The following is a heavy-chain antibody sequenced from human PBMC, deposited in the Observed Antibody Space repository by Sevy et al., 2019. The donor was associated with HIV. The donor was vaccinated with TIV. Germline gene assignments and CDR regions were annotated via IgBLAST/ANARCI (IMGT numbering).Heavy chain of an antibody. J-gene: IGHJ2*01. CDR1: GYTFINYD. CDR3: GRAKDYGEPLLSFFYL. D-gene: IGHD4-17*01. Sequence: ASVKVSCKASGYTFINYDLNWVRQASGQGLEWLGWMNPSSGITGYSQKFQGPVTITRNRSKRTVYMKLTSLRSEDTAIYYCGRAKDYGEPLLSFFYLWGRGTLVTVSS. CDR2: MNPSSGIT. V-gene: IGHV1-8*02.